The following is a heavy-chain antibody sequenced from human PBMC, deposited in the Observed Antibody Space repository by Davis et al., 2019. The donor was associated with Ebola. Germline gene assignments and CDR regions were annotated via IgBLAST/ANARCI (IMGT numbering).Heavy chain of an antibody. CDR3: ARDPGTGPPYSSGWLLPSYYYYGMDV. V-gene: IGHV3-23*01. J-gene: IGHJ6*02. CDR1: GFTFSSYA. Sequence: PGGSLRLSCAASGFTFSSYAMSWVRQAPGKGLEWVSAISGSGGSTYYADSVKGRFTISRDNSKNTLYLQMNSLRAEDTAVYYCARDPGTGPPYSSGWLLPSYYYYGMDVWGQGTTVTVSS. D-gene: IGHD6-19*01. CDR2: ISGSGGST.